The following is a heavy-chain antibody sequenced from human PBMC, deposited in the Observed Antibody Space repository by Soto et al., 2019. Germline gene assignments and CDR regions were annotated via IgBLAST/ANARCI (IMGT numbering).Heavy chain of an antibody. Sequence: PGGSLRLSCAASGFTFRSYSMNWVRQAPGKGLEWVSYISISGTAIYYADSVKGRFTISRDDAKNSLYLQMNSLRDEDTPVYYCARDNGIAGSFDPWGQGALVTVSS. V-gene: IGHV3-48*02. CDR1: GFTFRSYS. D-gene: IGHD6-13*01. J-gene: IGHJ5*02. CDR2: ISISGTAI. CDR3: ARDNGIAGSFDP.